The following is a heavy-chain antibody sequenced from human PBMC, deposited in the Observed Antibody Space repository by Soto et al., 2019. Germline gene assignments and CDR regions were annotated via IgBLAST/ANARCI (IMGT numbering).Heavy chain of an antibody. J-gene: IGHJ3*02. CDR1: GYTLTELS. Sequence: GASVKVSCKVSGYTLTELSMHWVRQAPGKGLEWMGGFDPEDGETIYAQKFQGRVTMTEDTSTDTAYMELSSLRSEDTAVYYCATVVDLGYCSGGSCALDAFDIWGQGTMVTVSS. CDR2: FDPEDGET. V-gene: IGHV1-24*01. D-gene: IGHD2-15*01. CDR3: ATVVDLGYCSGGSCALDAFDI.